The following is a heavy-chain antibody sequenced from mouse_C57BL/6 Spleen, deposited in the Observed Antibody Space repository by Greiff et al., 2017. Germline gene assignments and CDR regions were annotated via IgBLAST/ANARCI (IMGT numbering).Heavy chain of an antibody. CDR2: INPSSDYT. CDR1: GYTFTSYT. J-gene: IGHJ2*01. V-gene: IGHV1-4*01. Sequence: VQLQQSGAELARPGASVKMSCKASGYTFTSYTMHWVKQRPGQGLEWIGYINPSSDYTKYNQKFKDKATLTADKSSSTAYMQLSSLTSEDSAVYYCARSLGGGYWGQGTTLTVSS. D-gene: IGHD4-1*01. CDR3: ARSLGGGY.